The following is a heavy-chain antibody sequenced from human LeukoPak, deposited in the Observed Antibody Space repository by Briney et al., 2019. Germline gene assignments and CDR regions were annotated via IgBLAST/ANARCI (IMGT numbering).Heavy chain of an antibody. CDR3: ARVIRRGCGEIFIDY. Sequence: SQTLSLTCTVSGGSISDNYYWIWIRQPAGKGLEWIGRINNSGSSNYNPSLKSRVTMSVDTSKNQFSLKLSSVTAADTAIYYCARVIRRGCGEIFIDYWGQGTLVTVSS. D-gene: IGHD3-10*01. J-gene: IGHJ4*02. CDR2: INNSGSS. CDR1: GGSISDNYY. V-gene: IGHV4-61*02.